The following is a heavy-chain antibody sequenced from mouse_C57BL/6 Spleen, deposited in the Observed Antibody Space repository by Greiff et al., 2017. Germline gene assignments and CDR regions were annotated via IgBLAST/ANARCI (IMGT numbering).Heavy chain of an antibody. Sequence: VQLQQSGAELVMPGASVKLSCKASGYTFTSYWMHWVKQRPGQGLEWIGEIDPSDSYTNYNQKFKGKSTLTVDKSSSTAYMQLSSLTSEDSAVYCCAREGAPLYAVGYWGQGTSVTVST. CDR3: AREGAPLYAVGY. J-gene: IGHJ4*01. V-gene: IGHV1-69*01. CDR1: GYTFTSYW. CDR2: IDPSDSYT. D-gene: IGHD3-1*01.